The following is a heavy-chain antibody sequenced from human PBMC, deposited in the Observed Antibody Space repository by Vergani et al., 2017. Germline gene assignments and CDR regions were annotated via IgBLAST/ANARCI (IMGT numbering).Heavy chain of an antibody. V-gene: IGHV3-23*01. J-gene: IGHJ4*02. CDR2: ISGNGGST. CDR3: AKDRKGAVAGTDFDY. D-gene: IGHD6-19*01. CDR1: GFTFSSYA. Sequence: EVQLLESGGGLVQPGGSLRLSCAASGFTFSSYAMSWVRQAPGKGLEWVSAISGNGGSTYYADSVKGRFTISRYNSKNMLYLQMNSLRAEDTALYCCAKDRKGAVAGTDFDYWGQGTLVTVSS.